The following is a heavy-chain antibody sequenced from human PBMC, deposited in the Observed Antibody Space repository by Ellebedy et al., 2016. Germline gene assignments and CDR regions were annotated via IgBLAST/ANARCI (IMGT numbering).Heavy chain of an antibody. CDR2: ISSSSSYI. V-gene: IGHV3-21*01. J-gene: IGHJ4*02. CDR3: ARGSSSWYGPDY. D-gene: IGHD6-13*01. Sequence: GGSLRLXCAASGFTFSSYSMNWVRQAPGKGLEWVSSISSSSSYIYYADSVKGRFTISRDNAKNSLYLQMNSLRAEDTAVYYCARGSSSWYGPDYWGQGTLVTVSS. CDR1: GFTFSSYS.